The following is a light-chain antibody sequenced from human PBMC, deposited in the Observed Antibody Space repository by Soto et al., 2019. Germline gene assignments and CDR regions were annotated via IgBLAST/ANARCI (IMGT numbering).Light chain of an antibody. CDR3: QQYGSSPRT. CDR1: QSISSNY. CDR2: GAS. Sequence: ESVLAQSPGTLSLSPGERATLCCRASQSISSNYLAWYQQKPGQAPRLVIYGASSRATGIPDRFSGSGSGTDFTLTISRLEPEDFAVYYCQQYGSSPRTFGQGTKVDI. V-gene: IGKV3-20*01. J-gene: IGKJ1*01.